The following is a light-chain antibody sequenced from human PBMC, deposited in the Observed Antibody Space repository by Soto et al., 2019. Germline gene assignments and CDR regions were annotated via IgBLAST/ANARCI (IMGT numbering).Light chain of an antibody. V-gene: IGKV1-13*02. Sequence: AIQLTQSPSSLSASVGDRVTITCRASQGIISSLAWYQQKPGKAPKLLIYDASSLESGVPSRFSGSGSGTDFTLTISSLQPEDFVTYYCQQFNSYPITFGQGTRLEIK. CDR3: QQFNSYPIT. CDR2: DAS. CDR1: QGIISS. J-gene: IGKJ5*01.